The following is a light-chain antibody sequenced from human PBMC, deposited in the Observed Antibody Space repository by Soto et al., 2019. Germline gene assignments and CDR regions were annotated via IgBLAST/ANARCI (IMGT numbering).Light chain of an antibody. CDR3: QQYRILPST. V-gene: IGKV3-20*01. CDR2: GAT. J-gene: IGKJ2*01. Sequence: EIVLVQSPGTLSLSPGERATLSCRASQSVSSSYLGWYQQKPGQAPRLLIYGATNRATGIPDRFSGSGSGTDFTLTITRLEPEDFAVYYCQQYRILPSTFGQGTKLEIK. CDR1: QSVSSSY.